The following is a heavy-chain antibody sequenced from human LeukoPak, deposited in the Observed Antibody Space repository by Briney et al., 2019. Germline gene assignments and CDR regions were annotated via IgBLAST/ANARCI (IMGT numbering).Heavy chain of an antibody. V-gene: IGHV3-7*01. CDR3: ATYSHWVAGDV. CDR1: GFTFSKSW. Sequence: GGSLRLSCAASGFTFSKSWMSWVRQAPGKGLEWVANMNEDGIERDYVDSVKGRFTISRDNARKSLYLQMSSLRAEDTAVYYCATYSHWVAGDVWGQGTTVTVSS. CDR2: MNEDGIER. D-gene: IGHD3-16*01. J-gene: IGHJ6*02.